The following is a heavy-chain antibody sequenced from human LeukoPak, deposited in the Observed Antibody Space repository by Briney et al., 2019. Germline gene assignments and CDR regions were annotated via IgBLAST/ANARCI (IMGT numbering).Heavy chain of an antibody. CDR1: GFTFSTYG. CDR2: ISGNGGNT. J-gene: IGHJ6*03. Sequence: GGSLRLSCTASGFTFSTYGMDWVRQAPGKGLEWVSVISGNGGNTYYAESVKGRFIISRDNSKNTLYLQMNSLRAEDTAVYYCARVGRLDILTGYYKNYYYYYMDVWGKGTTVTISS. V-gene: IGHV3-23*01. D-gene: IGHD3-9*01. CDR3: ARVGRLDILTGYYKNYYYYYMDV.